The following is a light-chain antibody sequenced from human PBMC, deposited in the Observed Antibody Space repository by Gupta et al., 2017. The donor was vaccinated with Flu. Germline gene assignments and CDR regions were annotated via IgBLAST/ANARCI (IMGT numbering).Light chain of an antibody. J-gene: IGKJ4*01. CDR1: QDIANY. V-gene: IGKV1-33*01. Sequence: DRVTITCQASQDIANYLKWYQQKPGKAPKVLIYDASNLETGVPSRFSGSGSGTRFIFSISSLQPEDVATYYCQQYDSLPSLTFGGGTKVEIK. CDR2: DAS. CDR3: QQYDSLPSLT.